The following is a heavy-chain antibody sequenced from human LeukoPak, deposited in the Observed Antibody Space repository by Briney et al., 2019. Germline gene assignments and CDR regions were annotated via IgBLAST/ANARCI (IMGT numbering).Heavy chain of an antibody. Sequence: SETLSLTCSVSGGSISPYYWSWIRQSPGKGLEGIGYIFYSGITTYHPSLKSRVPISLDSSKNQFFLRLTSVTAADTDIYYCAKAETLAAIYFDFWGQGRLVTVSS. V-gene: IGHV4-59*13. J-gene: IGHJ4*02. D-gene: IGHD6-25*01. CDR1: GGSISPYY. CDR3: AKAETLAAIYFDF. CDR2: IFYSGIT.